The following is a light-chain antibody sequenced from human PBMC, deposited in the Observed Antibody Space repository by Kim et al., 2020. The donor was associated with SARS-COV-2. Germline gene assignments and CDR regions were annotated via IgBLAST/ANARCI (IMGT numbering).Light chain of an antibody. CDR1: QSVRSRY. CDR2: ETS. J-gene: IGKJ4*01. Sequence: SRGHTATLSCRASQSVRSRYLAWYQQRPDQPPLVLLYETSTSAIGIADRFSGSVSGTDFTLTINTLEPEDFSVYYCQQYDSSPFTFGGGTKVDIK. CDR3: QQYDSSPFT. V-gene: IGKV3-20*01.